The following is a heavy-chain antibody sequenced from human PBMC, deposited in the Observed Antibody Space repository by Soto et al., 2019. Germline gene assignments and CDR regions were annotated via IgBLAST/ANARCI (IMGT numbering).Heavy chain of an antibody. D-gene: IGHD3-9*01. CDR3: VRASLVALRYSQCLGTFDL. Sequence: GASVKVSCKASGYTFTSYDINWVRQATGQGLEWMGWMNPNSGNTGYAQKFQGGVTMTRNTSISTAYMELSSLRVEDTALYYCVRASLVALRYSQCLGTFDLWGQGTLVTVSS. J-gene: IGHJ3*01. V-gene: IGHV1-8*01. CDR1: GYTFTSYD. CDR2: MNPNSGNT.